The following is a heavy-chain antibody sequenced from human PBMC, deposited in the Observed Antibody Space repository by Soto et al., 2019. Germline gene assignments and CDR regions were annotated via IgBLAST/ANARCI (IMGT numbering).Heavy chain of an antibody. V-gene: IGHV3-48*02. J-gene: IGHJ4*02. CDR1: GFTFSSYS. D-gene: IGHD3-22*01. CDR2: ISSSSSTI. Sequence: GGSLRLSCAASGFTFSSYSMNWVRQAPGKGLEWVSYISSSSSTIYYADSVKGRFTISRDNAKNSLYLQMNSLRDEDTAVYYCARDTGYDSSGYYDYFDYWGQGTLVTVSS. CDR3: ARDTGYDSSGYYDYFDY.